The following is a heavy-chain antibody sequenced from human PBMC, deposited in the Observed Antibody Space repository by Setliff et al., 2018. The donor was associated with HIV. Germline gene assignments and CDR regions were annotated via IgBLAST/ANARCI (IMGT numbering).Heavy chain of an antibody. V-gene: IGHV3-9*01. Sequence: GGSLRLSCAASGFTFDEYAMHWVRQAPGKGLEWVSGITSNSSRAYYADSVKGRFTISRDNAKNSLYLQMNSLRAEDTAVYYCARSHYYYYYMDVWGKGTTVTVSS. CDR2: ITSNSSRA. CDR3: ARSHYYYYYMDV. CDR1: GFTFDEYA. J-gene: IGHJ6*03.